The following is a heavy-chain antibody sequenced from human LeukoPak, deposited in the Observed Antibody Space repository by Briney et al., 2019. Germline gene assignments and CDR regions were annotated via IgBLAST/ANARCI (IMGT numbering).Heavy chain of an antibody. Sequence: SETLSLTCTVSGGSISSGRYYWSWIRQPAGKGLEWIGRIYISGSTNYNSSLKSRVTISVDTSKNQFSLKLSSVTAADTAVYFCARETRGISSQTFDYWGQGTLVTVSS. J-gene: IGHJ4*02. CDR2: IYISGST. D-gene: IGHD6-13*01. V-gene: IGHV4-61*02. CDR3: ARETRGISSQTFDY. CDR1: GGSISSGRYY.